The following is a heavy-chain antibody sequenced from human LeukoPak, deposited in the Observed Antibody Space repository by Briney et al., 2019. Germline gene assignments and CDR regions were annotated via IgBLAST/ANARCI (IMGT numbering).Heavy chain of an antibody. J-gene: IGHJ4*02. CDR3: ARGSLDSGYDIDY. D-gene: IGHD5-12*01. CDR1: GGSISSHY. Sequence: SETLSLTCTVSGGSISSHYWSWIRQPPGKGLEWIGYIYYSGSTNYNPSLKSRVTISVDTSKNQFSLKLSSVTAADTAVYYCARGSLDSGYDIDYWGQGTLVTVSS. CDR2: IYYSGST. V-gene: IGHV4-59*11.